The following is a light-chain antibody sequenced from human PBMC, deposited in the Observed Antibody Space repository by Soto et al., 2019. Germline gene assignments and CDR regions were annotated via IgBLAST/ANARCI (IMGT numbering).Light chain of an antibody. CDR1: SSNIGSNT. V-gene: IGLV1-44*01. Sequence: VLTQPPSASGTPGQRVTISCSGSSSNIGSNTVNWYQQLPGTAPKLLIYSDNQRPSGVPDRFSGSKSGTSASLAISGLQSEDEADYYCAAWDDSLNGVVFGGGTKLTVL. CDR2: SDN. J-gene: IGLJ2*01. CDR3: AAWDDSLNGVV.